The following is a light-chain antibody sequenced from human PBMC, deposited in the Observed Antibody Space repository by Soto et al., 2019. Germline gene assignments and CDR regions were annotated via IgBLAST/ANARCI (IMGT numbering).Light chain of an antibody. CDR2: DVS. Sequence: QSALTQPASVSGSPGQSITISCTGTSSDVGGYNYVSWYQHHPGKAPKLIFYDVSNRPSGVSNRVSGSRSGHTASLPLTISGLQAEDEADYYCASYTSSTTFVFGTGTKFTAL. CDR1: SSDVGGYNY. J-gene: IGLJ1*01. CDR3: ASYTSSTTFV. V-gene: IGLV2-14*01.